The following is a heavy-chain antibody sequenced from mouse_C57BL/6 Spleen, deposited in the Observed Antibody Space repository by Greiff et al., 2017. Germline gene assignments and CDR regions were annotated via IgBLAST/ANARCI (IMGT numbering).Heavy chain of an antibody. CDR1: GYSITSGYY. V-gene: IGHV3-6*01. Sequence: EVKLMESGPGLVKPSQSLSLTCSVTGYSITSGYYWNWIRQFPGNNLEWMGYISYDGSNNYNPSLKNRISITRDTSKNQFFLKLNFVTTEDTATYYCARYYDYDWYFDVWGTGTTVTVSS. CDR2: ISYDGSN. CDR3: ARYYDYDWYFDV. J-gene: IGHJ1*03. D-gene: IGHD2-4*01.